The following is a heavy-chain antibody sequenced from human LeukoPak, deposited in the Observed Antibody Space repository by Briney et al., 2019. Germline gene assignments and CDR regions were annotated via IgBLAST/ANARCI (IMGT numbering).Heavy chain of an antibody. V-gene: IGHV3-7*01. CDR2: IKQDGSET. D-gene: IGHD2-2*01. J-gene: IGHJ4*02. CDR3: ARDCDDRTGCYVRDY. Sequence: PGGSLRLSCAASGFTFSNYWMSWVRQAPGKGLEWVANIKQDGSETYYVDSVKGRFIISRDNAKNSLYLQMNSLRGEDTAVYYCARDCDDRTGCYVRDYWGQGTPVTVTS. CDR1: GFTFSNYW.